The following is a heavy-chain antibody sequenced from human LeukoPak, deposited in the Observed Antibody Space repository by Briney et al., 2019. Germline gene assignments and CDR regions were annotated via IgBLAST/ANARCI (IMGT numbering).Heavy chain of an antibody. D-gene: IGHD3-22*01. Sequence: GSLRLSCAASGFTVSSNYMSWVRQAPGKGLEWIGEINHSGSTNYNPSLKSRVTISVDTSKNQFSLKLSSVTAADTAVYYCARGQGWFYYDSSGPTVFDYWGQGTLVTVSS. CDR1: GFTVSSNY. J-gene: IGHJ4*02. CDR3: ARGQGWFYYDSSGPTVFDY. V-gene: IGHV4-34*01. CDR2: INHSGST.